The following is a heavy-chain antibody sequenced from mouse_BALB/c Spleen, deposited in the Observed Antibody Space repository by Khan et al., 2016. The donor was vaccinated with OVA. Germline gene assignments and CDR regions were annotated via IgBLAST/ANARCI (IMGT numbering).Heavy chain of an antibody. Sequence: QIQLVQSGPELKKPGETVKISCKASGYTFTNYGINWVKQAPGKGLKWMGWINTNTGEPTYAEEFKGRFAFSLETSASTAYLQLNNLKNEDTATYFWSRGNYYCINSSCAYWGQGTLVTVSA. CDR2: INTNTGEP. V-gene: IGHV9-3*02. CDR1: GYTFTNYG. J-gene: IGHJ3*01. CDR3: SRGNYYCINSSCAY. D-gene: IGHD1-1*01.